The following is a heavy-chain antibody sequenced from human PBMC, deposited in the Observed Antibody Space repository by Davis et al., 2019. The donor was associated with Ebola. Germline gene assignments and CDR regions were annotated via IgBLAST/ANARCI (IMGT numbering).Heavy chain of an antibody. V-gene: IGHV3-23*01. CDR3: AKGGHKLLLGAFDI. D-gene: IGHD2-15*01. J-gene: IGHJ3*02. Sequence: SCKASGYTFTSYGISWVRQAPGKGLEWVSAISGSGGSTYYADSVKGRFTISRDNSKNTLYLQMNSLRAEDTAVYNCAKGGHKLLLGAFDIWGQGTMVTVSS. CDR2: ISGSGGST. CDR1: GYTFTSYG.